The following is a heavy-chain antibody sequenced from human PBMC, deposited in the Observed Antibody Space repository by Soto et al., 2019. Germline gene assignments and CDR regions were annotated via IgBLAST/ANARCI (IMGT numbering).Heavy chain of an antibody. CDR1: GFIFSRYG. J-gene: IGHJ6*02. D-gene: IGHD3-10*01. CDR3: AKDLGSGIPYYYYATDV. V-gene: IGHV3-30*18. CDR2: ISYDGSNS. Sequence: QGQLVESGGGVVQPGTSLRLSCEASGFIFSRYGMHWVRQAPGKGLEWVAVISYDGSNSYYAESVKGRFIISRDKSENTLYLQMNSLRTEDTAVYFCAKDLGSGIPYYYYATDVWGQGTTVTVSS.